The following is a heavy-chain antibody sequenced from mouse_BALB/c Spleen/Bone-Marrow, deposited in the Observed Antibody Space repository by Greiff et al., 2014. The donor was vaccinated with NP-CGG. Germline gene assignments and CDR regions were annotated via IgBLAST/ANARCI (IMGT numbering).Heavy chain of an antibody. CDR1: GFSFTGYT. CDR2: INPYTGET. V-gene: IGHV1-26*01. Sequence: DVKLQESGPELVKPGASMKISCKASGFSFTGYTMNWVKQSHGKNLEWIGLINPYTGETSYNQKFKGKATLTVDKSSSTAYMELLSLTSEDSAVYYCARDVGNYYAMDYWGQGTSVTVSS. CDR3: ARDVGNYYAMDY. D-gene: IGHD2-1*01. J-gene: IGHJ4*01.